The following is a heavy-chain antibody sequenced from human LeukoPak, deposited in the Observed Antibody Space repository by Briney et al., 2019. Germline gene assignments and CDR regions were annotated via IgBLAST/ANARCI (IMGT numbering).Heavy chain of an antibody. V-gene: IGHV3-74*01. CDR2: ITSDGSST. CDR1: GFTFSRYW. J-gene: IGHJ4*02. D-gene: IGHD3-10*01. Sequence: GGSLRLSCEASGFTFSRYWMHWVRQAPGKGLVWVSRITSDGSSTTYADSVKGRFTISRDNAKNSLFLQMNSLSGEDTAVYYCARHYYGSGRIVDWGQGTLVTVSS. CDR3: ARHYYGSGRIVD.